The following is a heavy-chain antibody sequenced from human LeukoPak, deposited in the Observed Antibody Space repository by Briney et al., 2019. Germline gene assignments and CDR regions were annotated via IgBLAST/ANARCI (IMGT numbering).Heavy chain of an antibody. D-gene: IGHD6-19*01. J-gene: IGHJ6*03. V-gene: IGHV1-2*02. CDR2: INPYSGGT. CDR3: AGDRAVTGPHFYYDYMDV. CDR1: GYTFTAYY. Sequence: ASVKVSCKASGYTFTAYYMHWVRQAPGQGLEWMGWINPYSGGTNYAQKFQGRVTMTRDTSITTAYMELSRLRSDDTAVYYCAGDRAVTGPHFYYDYMDVWGKGTTVTVSS.